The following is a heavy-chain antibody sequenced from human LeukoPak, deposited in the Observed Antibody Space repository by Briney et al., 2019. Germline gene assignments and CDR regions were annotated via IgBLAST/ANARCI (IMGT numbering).Heavy chain of an antibody. J-gene: IGHJ4*02. V-gene: IGHV3-30-3*01. D-gene: IGHD3-10*01. CDR2: ISYDGSNK. CDR1: GFTFSSYA. Sequence: PWRSLRLSRAASGFTFSSYAMHWVRQAPGKGLEWVAVISYDGSNKYYADSVKGRFTISRDNSKNTLYLQMNSLRAEDTAVYYCARDHQRMVRGSQQEDDYWGQGALCSVSS. CDR3: ARDHQRMVRGSQQEDDY.